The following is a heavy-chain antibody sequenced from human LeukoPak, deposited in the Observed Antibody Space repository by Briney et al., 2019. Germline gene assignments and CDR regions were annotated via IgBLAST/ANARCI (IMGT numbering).Heavy chain of an antibody. V-gene: IGHV1-2*02. CDR2: INPNSGGT. CDR3: ARIPPVRAAAGTRNAY. D-gene: IGHD6-13*01. J-gene: IGHJ4*02. CDR1: GYTFTDYY. Sequence: GASVKVSCKASGYTFTDYYMHWVRQAPGQGLEWMGWINPNSGGTNYAQKFQGRVTMTRDTSISTAYMELSRLRSDDTAVYYCARIPPVRAAAGTRNAYWGQGTLVTVSS.